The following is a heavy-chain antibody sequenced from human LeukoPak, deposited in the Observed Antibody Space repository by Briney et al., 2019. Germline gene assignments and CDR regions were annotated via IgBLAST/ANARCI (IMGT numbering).Heavy chain of an antibody. Sequence: GGSLRLSCAASGFTFSSYAMSWVRQAPGKGLEWVSAISGSGGSTYYADSVKGRFTISRDNSKNTLYLQMNSLRAEDTAVYYCASRGSTGYCSGGSCYRPHFDYWGQGTLVTVSS. CDR2: ISGSGGST. V-gene: IGHV3-23*01. CDR1: GFTFSSYA. CDR3: ASRGSTGYCSGGSCYRPHFDY. D-gene: IGHD2-15*01. J-gene: IGHJ4*02.